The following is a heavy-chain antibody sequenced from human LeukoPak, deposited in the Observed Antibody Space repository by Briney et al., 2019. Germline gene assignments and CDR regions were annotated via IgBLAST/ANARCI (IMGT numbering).Heavy chain of an antibody. CDR2: TYTSGST. V-gene: IGHV4-4*07. CDR3: ARDGSSGSSGWFTRGPFDY. D-gene: IGHD6-19*01. Sequence: ASETLSLTCTVSGGSISSYYWSWIRQPAGKGLEWIGRTYTSGSTNYNPSLKSRVTMSVDTSKNQFPLKLSSVTAADTAVYYCARDGSSGSSGWFTRGPFDYWGQGTLVTVSS. CDR1: GGSISSYY. J-gene: IGHJ4*02.